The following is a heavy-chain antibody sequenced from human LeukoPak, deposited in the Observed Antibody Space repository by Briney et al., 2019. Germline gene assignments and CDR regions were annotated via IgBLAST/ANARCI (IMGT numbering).Heavy chain of an antibody. D-gene: IGHD5-12*01. CDR1: GGTFSSYA. J-gene: IGHJ5*02. V-gene: IGHV1-69*04. Sequence: ASVKVSCKASGGTFSSYAISWVRQAPGQGLEWMGRIIPIFGIANYAQKFQGRVTITADKSTSTAYMELSSLRSEDTAVYYCARDRGYSDRLIGFDPWGQGTLVTVSS. CDR2: IIPIFGIA. CDR3: ARDRGYSDRLIGFDP.